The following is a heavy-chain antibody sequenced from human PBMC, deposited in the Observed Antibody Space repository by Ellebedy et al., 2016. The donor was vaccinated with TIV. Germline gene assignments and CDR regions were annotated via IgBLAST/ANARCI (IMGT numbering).Heavy chain of an antibody. V-gene: IGHV4-39*01. J-gene: IGHJ4*02. D-gene: IGHD6-19*01. Sequence: SETLSLTCTVSGGSISSSSYYWGWIRQPPGKGLEWIGSIYYSGSTYYNPSLKSRVTISVDTSKNQFSLKLSSVTAADTAVYYCARSGQWLEEDYWGQGTLVTVSS. CDR2: IYYSGST. CDR3: ARSGQWLEEDY. CDR1: GGSISSSSYY.